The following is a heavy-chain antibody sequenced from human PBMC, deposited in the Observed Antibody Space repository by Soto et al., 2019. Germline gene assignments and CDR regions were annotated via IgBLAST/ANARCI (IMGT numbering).Heavy chain of an antibody. J-gene: IGHJ5*02. V-gene: IGHV1-18*04. Sequence: EASVKVSCKASGYTFTSYGISWVRQAPGQGLEWMGWISVYNGNTDYAQKFQGRVTMTTDTSTSTAYMELRSLRSDDTAVYYCATSYDSGFDPWGQGTLVTVSS. D-gene: IGHD5-12*01. CDR2: ISVYNGNT. CDR3: ATSYDSGFDP. CDR1: GYTFTSYG.